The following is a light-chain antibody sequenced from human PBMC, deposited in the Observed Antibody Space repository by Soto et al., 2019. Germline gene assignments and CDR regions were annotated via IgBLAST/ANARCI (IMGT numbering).Light chain of an antibody. CDR1: QTVLYSSNNKNY. CDR3: MQSIQLPRT. J-gene: IGKJ4*01. CDR2: EVS. Sequence: DIVLTHSPDSLAVSLGERATIDCKSSQTVLYSSNNKNYLAWYQQKPGQPPHLLIYEVSNRFSGVPDRISGSGSGTDFTLRISRVEAEDVGVYYCMQSIQLPRTFGGGTKVDI. V-gene: IGKV2D-29*01.